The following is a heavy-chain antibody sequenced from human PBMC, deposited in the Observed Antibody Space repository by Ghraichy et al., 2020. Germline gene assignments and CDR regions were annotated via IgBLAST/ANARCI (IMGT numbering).Heavy chain of an antibody. J-gene: IGHJ4*02. Sequence: ASVKVSCKASGYTFTSYDINWVRQATGQGLEWMGWMNPNSGNTGYAQKFQGRVTMTRNTSISTAYMELSSLRSEDTAVYYCARGVGYCSSTSCYHFDYWGQGTLVTVSS. V-gene: IGHV1-8*02. CDR2: MNPNSGNT. CDR3: ARGVGYCSSTSCYHFDY. D-gene: IGHD2-2*01. CDR1: GYTFTSYD.